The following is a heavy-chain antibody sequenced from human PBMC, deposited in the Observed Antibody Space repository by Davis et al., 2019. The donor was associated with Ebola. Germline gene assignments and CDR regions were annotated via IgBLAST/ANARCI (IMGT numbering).Heavy chain of an antibody. V-gene: IGHV3-30*03. CDR2: ISYDGSNK. J-gene: IGHJ4*02. CDR1: GFTFSSYG. Sequence: GESLKISCAASGFTFSSYGMHWVRQAPGKGLEWVAVISYDGSNKYYADSVKGRFTISRDNSKNTLYLQMNSLRAEDTAVYYCASGSSSWYAGGDYWGQGTLVTVSS. D-gene: IGHD6-13*01. CDR3: ASGSSSWYAGGDY.